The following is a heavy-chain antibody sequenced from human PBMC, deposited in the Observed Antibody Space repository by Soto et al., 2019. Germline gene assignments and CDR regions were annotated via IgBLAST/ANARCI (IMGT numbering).Heavy chain of an antibody. Sequence: GGSLRLSCTASGFTFGDYAMSWFRQAPGKGLEWVGFIRSKAYGGTTEYAASVKGRFTISRDDSKSIAYLQMNSLKTEDTAVYHCTREFPGYCSSTSCYLPIFDIWGQGTMVTVSS. J-gene: IGHJ3*02. CDR2: IRSKAYGGTT. CDR1: GFTFGDYA. D-gene: IGHD2-2*01. V-gene: IGHV3-49*03. CDR3: TREFPGYCSSTSCYLPIFDI.